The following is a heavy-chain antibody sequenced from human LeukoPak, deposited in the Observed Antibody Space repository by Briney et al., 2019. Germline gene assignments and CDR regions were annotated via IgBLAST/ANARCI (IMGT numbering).Heavy chain of an antibody. J-gene: IGHJ4*02. D-gene: IGHD3-9*01. Sequence: SETLSLTCTVSGGSISSYYWSWIRQPPGKGLEWIGYIYYSGSTNYNPSLKSRVTISVDTSKNQFSLKLSSVTAADTAVYYCARTDDILSPDYWDQGALVTVSS. CDR1: GGSISSYY. CDR3: ARTDDILSPDY. CDR2: IYYSGST. V-gene: IGHV4-59*01.